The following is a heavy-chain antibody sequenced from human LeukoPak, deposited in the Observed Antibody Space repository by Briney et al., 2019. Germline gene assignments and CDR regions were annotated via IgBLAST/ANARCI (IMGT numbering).Heavy chain of an antibody. Sequence: SETLSLTCAVYGGSFSGYYWSWIRQPPGKGLEWIGEINHSGSTNYNPSLKSRVTISVDTSKNQFSLKLSSVTAADTAVYYCARHGYLGGPDFDYWGQGTLVTVSS. CDR1: GGSFSGYY. V-gene: IGHV4-34*01. CDR3: ARHGYLGGPDFDY. D-gene: IGHD2-2*03. J-gene: IGHJ4*02. CDR2: INHSGST.